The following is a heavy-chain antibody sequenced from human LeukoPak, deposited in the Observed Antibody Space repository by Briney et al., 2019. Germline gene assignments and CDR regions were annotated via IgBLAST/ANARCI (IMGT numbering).Heavy chain of an antibody. D-gene: IGHD5-18*01. J-gene: IGHJ6*02. CDR3: AKNGGGYSYGLKGNYYYYGMDV. CDR1: GGTFSSYT. CDR2: IIPILGIA. V-gene: IGHV1-69*02. Sequence: SVKVSCKASGGTFSSYTISWVRQAPGQGLEWMGRIIPILGIANYAQKFQSRVTITADKSTSTAYMELSSLRSEDTAVYYCAKNGGGYSYGLKGNYYYYGMDVWGQGTTVTVSS.